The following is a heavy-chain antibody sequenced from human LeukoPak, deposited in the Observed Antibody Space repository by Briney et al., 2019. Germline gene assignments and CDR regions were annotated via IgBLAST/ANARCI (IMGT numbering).Heavy chain of an antibody. V-gene: IGHV7-4-1*02. Sequence: ASVKVSCKASGYTFTSYAMNWVRQAPRHGLEWMGWINTNTGNPTYAQGFTGRFVFSLDTSVSTAYLQISSLKAEDTAVYYCARRGTLVGAPEYNWFDPWGQGTLVTVSS. D-gene: IGHD1-26*01. CDR1: GYTFTSYA. J-gene: IGHJ5*02. CDR3: ARRGTLVGAPEYNWFDP. CDR2: INTNTGNP.